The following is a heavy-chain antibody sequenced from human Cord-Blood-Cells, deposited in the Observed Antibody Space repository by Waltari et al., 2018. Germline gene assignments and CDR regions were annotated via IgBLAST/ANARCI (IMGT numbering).Heavy chain of an antibody. J-gene: IGHJ5*02. CDR2: FDPEDGET. D-gene: IGHD3-16*02. CDR3: ATALMITFGGVIANWFDP. V-gene: IGHV1-24*01. CDR1: GYTLTELS. Sequence: QVQLVQSGAEVKKPGASVKVSCKVSGYTLTELSMPWVRQAPGTGLEWMGGFDPEDGETIYAQKFQGRVTMTEDTSTDTAYMELSSLRSEDTAVYYCATALMITFGGVIANWFDPWGQGTLVTVSS.